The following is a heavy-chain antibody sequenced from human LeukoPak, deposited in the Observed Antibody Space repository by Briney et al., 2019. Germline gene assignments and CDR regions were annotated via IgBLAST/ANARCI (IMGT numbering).Heavy chain of an antibody. CDR2: ISFDGSNK. CDR1: GFTFSIYA. D-gene: IGHD2-2*01. CDR3: ARDLSIVPSPRFDY. V-gene: IGHV3-30-3*01. J-gene: IGHJ4*02. Sequence: GGSLRLSCAASGFTFSIYALHWVRQAPGKGLEWVAVISFDGSNKYYADSVKGRFTISRDNSKNTLYLQMNSLRTEDTAVYYCARDLSIVPSPRFDYWGQGTLVTVSS.